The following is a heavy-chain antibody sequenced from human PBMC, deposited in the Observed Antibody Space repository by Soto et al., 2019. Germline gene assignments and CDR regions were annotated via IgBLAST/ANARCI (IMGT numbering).Heavy chain of an antibody. Sequence: QLQLQESGPGLVKPSETLSLTCTVSGGSISSSSYYWGWIRQPPGKGLEWIGSIYYSGSTYYNPSNESRLTISVDTSQNPFALKLSSGTAADTAVYYCARGKPVEMATILHYFDYWGQGTLVTVSS. J-gene: IGHJ4*02. V-gene: IGHV4-39*01. CDR1: GGSISSSSYY. CDR2: IYYSGST. CDR3: ARGKPVEMATILHYFDY. D-gene: IGHD5-12*01.